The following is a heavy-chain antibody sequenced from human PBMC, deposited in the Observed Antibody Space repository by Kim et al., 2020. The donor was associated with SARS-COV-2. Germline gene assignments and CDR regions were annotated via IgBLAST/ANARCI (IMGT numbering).Heavy chain of an antibody. CDR3: ARHRSYCSGGSCYFPTDALDAFDI. J-gene: IGHJ3*02. CDR2: IYYSGST. CDR1: GGSISSSSYY. Sequence: SETLSLTCTVSGGSISSSSYYWGWIRQPPGKGLEWIGSIYYSGSTYYNPSLKSRVTISVDTSKNQFSLKLSSVTAADTAVYYCARHRSYCSGGSCYFPTDALDAFDIWGQGTMVTVSS. V-gene: IGHV4-39*01. D-gene: IGHD2-15*01.